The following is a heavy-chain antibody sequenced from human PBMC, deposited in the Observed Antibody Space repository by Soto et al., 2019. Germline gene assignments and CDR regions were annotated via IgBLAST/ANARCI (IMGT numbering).Heavy chain of an antibody. CDR1: GFTFRPSW. CDR2: IKSETDGGTM. V-gene: IGHV3-15*01. CDR3: STYDYIWGSHRYRWAY. J-gene: IGHJ4*02. Sequence: GSLKPPCATPGFTFRPSWIGLVRQAPREGPELFARIKSETDGGTMDYAAPVEGRFAISRDDSQKTLFLQLNSLQTEDTGVYYCSTYDYIWGSHRYRWAYWGPGTLVTVSS. D-gene: IGHD3-16*02.